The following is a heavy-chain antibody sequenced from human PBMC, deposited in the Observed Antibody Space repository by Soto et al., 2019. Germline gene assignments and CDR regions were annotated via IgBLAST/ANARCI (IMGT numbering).Heavy chain of an antibody. J-gene: IGHJ4*01. D-gene: IGHD6-13*01. V-gene: IGHV1-3*01. Sequence: ASVKVSCKASGYTFSTYAVHWVRLAPGQRLEWMGWINAGKVDTIYSQKFQERVTITRDTSATTAYMELSSLRSEDTAVYYCARTDRSGWSFDCWGSGTLVTVSS. CDR2: INAGKVDT. CDR1: GYTFSTYA. CDR3: ARTDRSGWSFDC.